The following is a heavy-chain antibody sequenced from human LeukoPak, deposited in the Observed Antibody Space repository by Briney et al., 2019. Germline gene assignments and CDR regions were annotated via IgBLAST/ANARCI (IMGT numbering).Heavy chain of an antibody. J-gene: IGHJ3*01. V-gene: IGHV3-23*01. Sequence: GGSLRLSCAASGFTFNVAAMSWGRHAPGEGVEWVSLIASSGRNTYYTDSVRGRFTISRDNSKKTLSLQMNSLRVEDTAIYYCAKDIQLSAWGLGTMVTVSS. D-gene: IGHD5-24*01. CDR2: IASSGRNT. CDR3: AKDIQLSA. CDR1: GFTFNVAA.